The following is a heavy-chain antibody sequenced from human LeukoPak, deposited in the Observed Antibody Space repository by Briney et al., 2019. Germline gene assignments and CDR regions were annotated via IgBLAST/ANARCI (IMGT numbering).Heavy chain of an antibody. CDR3: AKLRGTLGGSYFDY. D-gene: IGHD3-16*01. CDR2: IYPGDSDT. CDR1: GYRFTTYW. V-gene: IGHV5-51*01. Sequence: KGGESLQISCKGSGYRFTTYWIGWVRQMPGKGLEWMGIIYPGDSDTRYSPSFQGQVTISTDKSISTAYLQWRSLKASDTAMYYCAKLRGTLGGSYFDYWGQGTLVTVSS. J-gene: IGHJ4*02.